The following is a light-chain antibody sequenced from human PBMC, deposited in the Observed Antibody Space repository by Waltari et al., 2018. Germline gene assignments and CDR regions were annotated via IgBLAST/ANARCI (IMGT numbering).Light chain of an antibody. CDR3: QQYYSTPLT. J-gene: IGKJ3*01. V-gene: IGKV4-1*01. CDR2: WAS. CDR1: QSVLYSSNNKNY. Sequence: DIVMTQSPDSLAVSLGERATINCKSSQSVLYSSNNKNYLAWYQQKPGQPPKLLIYWASNRGSGVPGRFSGSGSWTDFTLTISSLQAEDVAVYYCQQYYSTPLTFGPGTKVDIK.